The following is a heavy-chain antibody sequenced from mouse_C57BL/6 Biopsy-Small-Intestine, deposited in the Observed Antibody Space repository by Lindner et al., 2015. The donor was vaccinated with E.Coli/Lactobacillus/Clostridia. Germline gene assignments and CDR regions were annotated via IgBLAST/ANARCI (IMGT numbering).Heavy chain of an antibody. CDR3: ARENYYGSSSLYGFDY. V-gene: IGHV14-4*01. Sequence: VQLQESGAELVRPGASVKLSCTASGFSIKDDYMHWVKQRPEQGLEWIGWIDPENGDTEYASKFQGKATLTADKSSSTAYMQLSSLTSEDSAVYFCARENYYGSSSLYGFDYWGQGTTLTVSS. J-gene: IGHJ2*01. D-gene: IGHD1-1*01. CDR2: IDPENGDT. CDR1: GFSIKDDY.